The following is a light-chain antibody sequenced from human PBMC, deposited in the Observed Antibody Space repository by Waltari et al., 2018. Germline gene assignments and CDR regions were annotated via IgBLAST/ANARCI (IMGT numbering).Light chain of an antibody. CDR1: SSDGEEYKI. V-gene: IGLV2-14*03. CDR2: DVS. J-gene: IGLJ2*01. Sequence: QSALTQPASVSGSPGQSVTTPCTGVSSDGEEYKIGSWFLQHPGKVPQLILFDVSNRPSDISNRFSGYKSGNTAYLTISRLQADDEADYYCTTYPDTNTPVVFGGGTKVTV. CDR3: TTYPDTNTPVV.